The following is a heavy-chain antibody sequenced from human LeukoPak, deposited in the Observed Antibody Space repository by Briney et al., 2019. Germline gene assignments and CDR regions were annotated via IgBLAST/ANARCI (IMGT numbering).Heavy chain of an antibody. J-gene: IGHJ4*02. CDR2: ISYDGSNK. Sequence: PGGTLRLSCAASAFILSVYNMHWVRQAPGKGLEWLAVISYDGSNKYYADSVKGRFTISRDNSKNILYLQMNSLRAEDKAVYYCARDQTGFCSGSSSLRSTFDYWGQGTLVTVSS. V-gene: IGHV3-30*04. D-gene: IGHD2-15*01. CDR1: AFILSVYN. CDR3: ARDQTGFCSGSSSLRSTFDY.